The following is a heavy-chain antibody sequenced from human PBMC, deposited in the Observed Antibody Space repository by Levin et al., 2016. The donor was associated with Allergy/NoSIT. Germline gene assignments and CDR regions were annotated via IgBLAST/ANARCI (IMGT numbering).Heavy chain of an antibody. D-gene: IGHD3-10*01. CDR1: GGSVSSYY. CDR3: ARFRDYASGSYDAFDI. V-gene: IGHV4-59*02. Sequence: GSLRLSCTVSGGSVSSYYWSWIRQPPGTGLEWIAYIYHSGSTNYSPSLKSRVTMSVDTSKNQFSLKLSSVTAADTAVYYCARFRDYASGSYDAFDIWGQGTMVTVSS. J-gene: IGHJ3*02. CDR2: IYHSGST.